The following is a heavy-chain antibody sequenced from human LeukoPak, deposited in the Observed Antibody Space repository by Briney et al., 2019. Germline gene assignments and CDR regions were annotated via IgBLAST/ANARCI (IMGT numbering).Heavy chain of an antibody. CDR1: GYSISSRNW. CDR3: ARRADSGIYFDY. Sequence: SETLSLTCAVSGYSISSRNWWGWIRQPPGQGLEWIGYIYYSGSTYYNPSLEGRVTMSVDTSKNQFSLKLSSVTAVDTAVYYCARRADSGIYFDYWGQGTLVTVSS. D-gene: IGHD3-22*01. V-gene: IGHV4-28*01. CDR2: IYYSGST. J-gene: IGHJ4*02.